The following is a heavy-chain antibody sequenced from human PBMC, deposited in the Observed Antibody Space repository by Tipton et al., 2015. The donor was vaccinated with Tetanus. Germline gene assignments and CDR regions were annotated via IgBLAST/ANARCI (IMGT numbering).Heavy chain of an antibody. J-gene: IGHJ6*02. CDR1: GFTFSSFG. Sequence: SLRLSCVASGFTFSSFGMNWVRQAPGKGLEWVSYISTATSLTFYADSVKGRFTIPRGNAKNSLYLQMNSLRDEDTAIYYCAKATPPNYDFWSGYAYGMDVWGQGTTVTVSS. V-gene: IGHV3-48*02. CDR2: ISTATSLT. D-gene: IGHD3-3*01. CDR3: AKATPPNYDFWSGYAYGMDV.